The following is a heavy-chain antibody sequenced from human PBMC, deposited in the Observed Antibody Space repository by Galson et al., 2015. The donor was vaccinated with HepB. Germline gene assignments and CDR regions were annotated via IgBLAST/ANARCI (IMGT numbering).Heavy chain of an antibody. CDR2: IKQDGSDQ. CDR1: GFTFSYYW. J-gene: IGHJ4*02. V-gene: IGHV3-7*03. Sequence: SLRLSCAASGFTFSYYWMSWVRQAPGKGLEWVANIKQDGSDQYYVGSVKGRFTISRDNAKSSLYLHMNSLRAEDTAVYYCARLIAAAEDYWGQGTLVTVSS. CDR3: ARLIAAAEDY. D-gene: IGHD6-13*01.